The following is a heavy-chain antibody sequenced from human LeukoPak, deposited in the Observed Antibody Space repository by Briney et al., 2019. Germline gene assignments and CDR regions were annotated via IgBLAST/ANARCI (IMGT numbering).Heavy chain of an antibody. CDR1: GFTFSSYA. D-gene: IGHD5-18*01. CDR3: AKAGPDGYSYASVDY. Sequence: HPGGSLRLSCAASGFTFSSYAMSWVRQAPGKGLEWVSALSSSGGSTYYADSVKGRFTISRDNSKNTLYLQMNSLRAEDTAVYYCAKAGPDGYSYASVDYWGQGTLVTVSS. CDR2: LSSSGGST. V-gene: IGHV3-23*01. J-gene: IGHJ4*02.